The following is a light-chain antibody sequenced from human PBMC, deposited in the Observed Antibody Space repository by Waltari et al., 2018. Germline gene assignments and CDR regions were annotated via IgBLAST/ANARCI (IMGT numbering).Light chain of an antibody. CDR1: HSVSRNN. J-gene: IGKJ1*01. V-gene: IGKV3-20*01. Sequence: EIVLTQSPGSLSLSPGGRATLSCRTSHSVSRNNLAWYQQRPGQAPRLLIYAASSRATGITDRFSGSGSGTDFTLTISRVEPEDVAVYYCQQYANSPRTFGQGTKVEIK. CDR3: QQYANSPRT. CDR2: AAS.